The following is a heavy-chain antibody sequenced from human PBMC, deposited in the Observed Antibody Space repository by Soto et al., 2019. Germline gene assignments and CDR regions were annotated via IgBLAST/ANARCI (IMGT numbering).Heavy chain of an antibody. CDR2: IWYDGSNK. J-gene: IGHJ4*02. Sequence: GWSLRLSCAASGFTFSNNGIHWVRQAPGKGLEWVAVIWYDGSNKNCADSVKGRFTISRDNSKNRLYLQMNSLRAEDTAVYYCARDTDNGLDYWGQGTQVTVSS. D-gene: IGHD1-1*01. CDR1: GFTFSNNG. CDR3: ARDTDNGLDY. V-gene: IGHV3-33*01.